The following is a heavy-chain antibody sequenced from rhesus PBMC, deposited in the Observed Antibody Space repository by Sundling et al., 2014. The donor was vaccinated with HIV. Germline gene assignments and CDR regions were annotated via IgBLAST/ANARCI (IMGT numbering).Heavy chain of an antibody. J-gene: IGHJ1*01. Sequence: QVQLQESGPAVVKPSETLSLTCVVSGGSFISGHWWSWIRQSPGTGLEWIGGIFGSGVNTKYNPSSRRRVTISIDTSKKQFSLKLTSVTAADTAVYYCARHRGYCTSGSCYVLDCDVWGQAPRXPSP. CDR2: IFGSGVNT. CDR1: GGSFISGHW. D-gene: IGHD2-2*01. CDR3: ARHRGYCTSGSCYVLDCDV. V-gene: IGHV4-93*02.